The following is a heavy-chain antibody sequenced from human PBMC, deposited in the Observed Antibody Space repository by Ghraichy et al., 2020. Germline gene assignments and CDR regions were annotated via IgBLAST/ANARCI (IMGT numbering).Heavy chain of an antibody. Sequence: ASVKVSCQTSGYTFTENYIYWVRQAPGQGLEWIGWVNPNGAGIEYAQKFQGRVTMTKDTSTATAYMELSGLRSDDTAFYYCARDSSLGASYGYADHWGPGTLVTVSS. D-gene: IGHD3-16*01. CDR3: ARDSSLGASYGYADH. V-gene: IGHV1-2*02. CDR1: GYTFTENY. CDR2: VNPNGAGI. J-gene: IGHJ4*02.